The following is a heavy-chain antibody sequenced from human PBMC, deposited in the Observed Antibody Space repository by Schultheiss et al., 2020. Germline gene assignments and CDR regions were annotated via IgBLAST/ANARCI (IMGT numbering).Heavy chain of an antibody. Sequence: SQTLSLTCAVYGGSFSGYYWSWIRQPPGKGLEWIGEINHSGSTNYNPSLKSRVTISVDKSKNQFSLKLSSVTAADTAVYYCARFSDYKDYYGMDVWGQGTTVTVSS. J-gene: IGHJ6*02. V-gene: IGHV4-34*01. D-gene: IGHD4-11*01. CDR2: INHSGST. CDR3: ARFSDYKDYYGMDV. CDR1: GGSFSGYY.